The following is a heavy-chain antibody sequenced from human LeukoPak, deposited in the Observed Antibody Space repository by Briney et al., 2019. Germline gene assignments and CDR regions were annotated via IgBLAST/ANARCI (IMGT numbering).Heavy chain of an antibody. CDR3: ARAGEGLLAYSFDI. CDR1: GFTSSSNW. CDR2: INSDGSGT. Sequence: GGSLRLSCAASGFTSSSNWMHWVRQGPGKGLVWVSRINSDGSGTSYADSVKGRFTISRDNAKNTLYLQMNSLRAEDTAVYYCARAGEGLLAYSFDIWGQGTMVTVSS. J-gene: IGHJ3*02. V-gene: IGHV3-74*01. D-gene: IGHD1-26*01.